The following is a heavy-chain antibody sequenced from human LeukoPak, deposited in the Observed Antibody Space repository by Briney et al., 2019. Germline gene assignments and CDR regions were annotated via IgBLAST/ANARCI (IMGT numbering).Heavy chain of an antibody. CDR3: ARDRLTSGSYFFDY. D-gene: IGHD1-26*01. CDR1: AFTFSDYS. Sequence: GGSLRLSCAASAFTFSDYSMNWVRQAPGKGLEWITYISGRSSTIYYADSVRGRFTISRDNAKNSMYLQMNSLRAEDTAVYYCARDRLTSGSYFFDYWGQGTLVTVSS. J-gene: IGHJ4*02. CDR2: ISGRSSTI. V-gene: IGHV3-48*01.